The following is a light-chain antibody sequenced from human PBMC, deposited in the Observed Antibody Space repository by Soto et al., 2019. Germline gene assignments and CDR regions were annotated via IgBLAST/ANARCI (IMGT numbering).Light chain of an antibody. CDR1: QSISSW. CDR2: KTS. CDR3: QQYSYFAT. J-gene: IGKJ1*01. V-gene: IGKV1-5*03. Sequence: DIQMTQSPSTLSASVGDRVTITCRASQSISSWLTWYQQKTGQAPKHLIYKTSIVESGVPSRVSGSGSGTEFTLTISSLQPDDSATYYCQQYSYFATFGQGTRVEVK.